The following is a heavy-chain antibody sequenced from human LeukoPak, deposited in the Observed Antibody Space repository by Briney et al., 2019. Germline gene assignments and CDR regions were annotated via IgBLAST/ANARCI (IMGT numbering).Heavy chain of an antibody. CDR2: ICYSGNT. V-gene: IGHV4-59*01. CDR1: GGSISSYY. J-gene: IGHJ4*02. CDR3: ARGSAPGTGPPSLDS. D-gene: IGHD6-13*01. Sequence: SETLSLTCTVSGGSISSYYWSYMRQSPGKGLGWTECICYSGNTNYNPSLKSRVTISVDTAKNHFSLKPCSVTAADTAVYYCARGSAPGTGPPSLDSWGQGTLVTVSS.